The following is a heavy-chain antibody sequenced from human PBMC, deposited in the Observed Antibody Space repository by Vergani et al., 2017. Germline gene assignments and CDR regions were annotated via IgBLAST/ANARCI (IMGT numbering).Heavy chain of an antibody. CDR1: GPPVSGNY. CDR3: ARGNYYGSGTYVDP. Sequence: ELQLVESGGGLVQPGGSLRLSCPASGPPVSGNYMPWVPQPPGKGLEWVTHIYSGDEPYSADPGKGRVTISRDTSKNTLHLQINNLRVEDTAVYYCARGNYYGSGTYVDPWGQGTLVTVSS. CDR2: IYSGDEP. D-gene: IGHD3-10*01. J-gene: IGHJ5*02. V-gene: IGHV3-66*02.